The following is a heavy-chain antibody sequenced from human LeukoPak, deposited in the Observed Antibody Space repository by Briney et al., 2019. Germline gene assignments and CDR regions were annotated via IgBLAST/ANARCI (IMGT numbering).Heavy chain of an antibody. CDR3: ATYRQVLLPFES. D-gene: IGHD2-8*02. J-gene: IGHJ4*02. CDR1: GFTFSTFA. V-gene: IGHV3-23*01. Sequence: PGGSLRLSCAASGFTFSTFAMIWVRQPPGKGLEWVSSIFPSSDEIHYADSVRGRFTISRDNSKSTLPLQMNSLRAEDTAIYYCATYRQVLLPFESWGQGTLVTVSS. CDR2: IFPSSDEI.